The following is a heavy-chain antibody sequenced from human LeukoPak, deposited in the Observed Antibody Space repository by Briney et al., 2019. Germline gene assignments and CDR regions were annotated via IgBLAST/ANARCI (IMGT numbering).Heavy chain of an antibody. Sequence: ASVKVSCKASGYTLTGYYMHWVRQAPGQGLEWMGRINPNSGGTNYAQKFQGRVTMTRDTSISTAYMELSRLRSDDTAVYYCARGDLWYYYMDVWGKGTTVTVSS. CDR1: GYTLTGYY. CDR3: ARGDLWYYYMDV. D-gene: IGHD2-21*01. V-gene: IGHV1-2*06. CDR2: INPNSGGT. J-gene: IGHJ6*03.